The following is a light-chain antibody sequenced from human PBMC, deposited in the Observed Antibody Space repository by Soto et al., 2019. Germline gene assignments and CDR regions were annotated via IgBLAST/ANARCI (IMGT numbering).Light chain of an antibody. CDR3: QQYSNRYT. V-gene: IGKV3-15*01. CDR2: GAS. J-gene: IGKJ2*01. CDR1: QTVSSN. Sequence: EIVMTQSPATLSVSPGERATLSCRASQTVSSNLAWYQQKPGQAPRLLIHGASTRATGVPARFSGSGSGTEFTLTISSLQSEDFAVYYCQQYSNRYTFGQGTKLEIK.